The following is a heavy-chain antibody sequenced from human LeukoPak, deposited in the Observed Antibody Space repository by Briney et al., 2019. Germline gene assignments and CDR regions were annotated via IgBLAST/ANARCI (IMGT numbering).Heavy chain of an antibody. V-gene: IGHV4-34*01. D-gene: IGHD2-2*01. Sequence: PSETLSLTCAVYGGSFSGYYWSGIRQPPGKGLEWIGEINHSGSTNYNPSLKSRVTISVDTSKNQFSLKLSSVTAADTAVYYCAVVEEYCSSTSYYDAFDIWGQGTMVTVSS. J-gene: IGHJ3*02. CDR3: AVVEEYCSSTSYYDAFDI. CDR1: GGSFSGYY. CDR2: INHSGST.